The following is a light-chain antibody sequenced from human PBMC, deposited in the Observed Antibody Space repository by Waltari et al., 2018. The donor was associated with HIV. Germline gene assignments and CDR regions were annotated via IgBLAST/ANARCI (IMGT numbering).Light chain of an antibody. J-gene: IGLJ2*01. Sequence: QSVLTQPPSASGTPGQRVTISCSGSNSNVGTNTVNWYQQIPGTAPKLLIYSNKQRPAGGPDRFSGSKSGASASLAISGLQSEDEADYFCAAWDDSLNGHVVFGGGTKLTVL. CDR3: AAWDDSLNGHVV. CDR2: SNK. CDR1: NSNVGTNT. V-gene: IGLV1-44*01.